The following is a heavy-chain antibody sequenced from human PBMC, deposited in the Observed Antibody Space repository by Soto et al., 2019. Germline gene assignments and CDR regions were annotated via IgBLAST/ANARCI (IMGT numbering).Heavy chain of an antibody. D-gene: IGHD6-19*01. CDR2: IGGDGRGT. CDR3: AREDLSSGHAGTFHH. V-gene: IGHV3-30*04. Sequence: QVQLVESGGGVVQRGGSLRLSCAASGFTFNNYPMHWVRQAPGKGLEWVAGIGGDGRGTHFPDSVKGRFTISRDNPKNTMFLQMDSLIVDDTAIYYCAREDLSSGHAGTFHHWGQGTLVTVSS. J-gene: IGHJ1*01. CDR1: GFTFNNYP.